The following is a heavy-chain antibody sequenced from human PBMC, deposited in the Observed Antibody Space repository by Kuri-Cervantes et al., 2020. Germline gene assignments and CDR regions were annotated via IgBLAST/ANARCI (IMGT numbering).Heavy chain of an antibody. J-gene: IGHJ4*02. CDR1: GFTFSGYD. CDR3: ARDSTSRFGGYDDSPFDY. CDR2: SNKGGSSI. V-gene: IGHV3-48*04. Sequence: GESLKISCAASGFTFSGYDMNWVRQAPGKGLEWISYSNKGGSSIYYADSVKGRFTISRDNAKNSLYLQMNSMRAEDTAVYYCARDSTSRFGGYDDSPFDYWGQGTLVTVSS. D-gene: IGHD5-12*01.